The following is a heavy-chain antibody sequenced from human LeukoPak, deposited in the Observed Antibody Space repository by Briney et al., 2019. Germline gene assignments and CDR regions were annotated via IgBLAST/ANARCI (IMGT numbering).Heavy chain of an antibody. V-gene: IGHV4-34*01. CDR2: INYSGIT. Sequence: SETLSLTCAVYGGSFSNYYWRWIRQSPGKGLECIGGINYSGITNYNPSLKSRVTISVDTSKNQFSLNLSSVTAADTAVYYCARGPRGSGSYYKYWGQGTLVTVSS. J-gene: IGHJ4*02. D-gene: IGHD3-10*01. CDR1: GGSFSNYY. CDR3: ARGPRGSGSYYKY.